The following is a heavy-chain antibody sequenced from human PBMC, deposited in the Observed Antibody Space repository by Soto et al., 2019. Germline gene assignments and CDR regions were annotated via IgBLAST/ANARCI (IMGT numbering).Heavy chain of an antibody. D-gene: IGHD4-17*01. CDR2: TYYRSKWYN. CDR1: GDSVSSNSAA. V-gene: IGHV6-1*01. Sequence: SQTLSLTCAISGDSVSSNSAAWNWIRQSPWRGLEWLGRTYYRSKWYNDYAVSVKSRITISPDTSKNQFSLQLNSVTPEDTAVYYCARADDYGGEEPFDYWGQGTLVTVS. J-gene: IGHJ4*02. CDR3: ARADDYGGEEPFDY.